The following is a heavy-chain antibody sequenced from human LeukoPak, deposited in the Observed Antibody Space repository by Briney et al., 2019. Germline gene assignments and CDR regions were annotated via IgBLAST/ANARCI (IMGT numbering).Heavy chain of an antibody. J-gene: IGHJ4*02. D-gene: IGHD6-19*01. CDR3: AKTGSGWYFDY. Sequence: PGRSLRLSCAASGFTFSSYVMHWVRKAPGKGLEWVAVISYDGSNKYYADSVKGRFTISRDNSKNTLYLQMNSLRPEDTSVYYCAKTGSGWYFDYWGQGTLVTVSS. CDR2: ISYDGSNK. CDR1: GFTFSSYV. V-gene: IGHV3-30*18.